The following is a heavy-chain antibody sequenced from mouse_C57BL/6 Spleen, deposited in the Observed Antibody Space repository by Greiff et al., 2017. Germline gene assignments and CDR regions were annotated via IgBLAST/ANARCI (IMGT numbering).Heavy chain of an antibody. J-gene: IGHJ4*01. Sequence: EVKLVESGPGLVKPSQSLSLTCSVTGYSITSGYYWNWIRQFPGNKLEWMGNIHYDGSNNYNPSLKNRIPITRDTSKNQFFLKLNSVTTEDTATYYCAREKVKAMDYWGQGTSVTVSS. V-gene: IGHV3-6*01. CDR1: GYSITSGYY. D-gene: IGHD2-2*01. CDR3: AREKVKAMDY. CDR2: IHYDGSN.